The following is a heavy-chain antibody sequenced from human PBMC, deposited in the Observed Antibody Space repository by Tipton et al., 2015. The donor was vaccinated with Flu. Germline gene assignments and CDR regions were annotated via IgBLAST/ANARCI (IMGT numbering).Heavy chain of an antibody. CDR3: ATEVAWQGGGYYGMDV. Sequence: SLRLSCVASGLTFDGYDMHWVRQAPGKGLEWVSVISWDGGSTFYADSVRGRFTVSRDNSENSLYLQMSSLRAEDTALYYCATEVAWQGGGYYGMDVWGQGTTVTVSS. V-gene: IGHV3-43D*03. CDR1: GLTFDGYD. CDR2: ISWDGGST. J-gene: IGHJ6*02. D-gene: IGHD1-26*01.